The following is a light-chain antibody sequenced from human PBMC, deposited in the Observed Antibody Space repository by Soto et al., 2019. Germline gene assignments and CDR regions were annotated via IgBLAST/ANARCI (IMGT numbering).Light chain of an antibody. V-gene: IGLV2-8*01. Sequence: QSVLTQPPSASGSPGRSVTISCTGTSSDVGGYNYVSWYQQQPGKAPKLMIYEVSKRPSGVPDRFSGSKSGNTASLTVSGLQAEDEAYYYCSSYAGSNNFVFGTGTKVTVL. CDR2: EVS. CDR1: SSDVGGYNY. CDR3: SSYAGSNNFV. J-gene: IGLJ1*01.